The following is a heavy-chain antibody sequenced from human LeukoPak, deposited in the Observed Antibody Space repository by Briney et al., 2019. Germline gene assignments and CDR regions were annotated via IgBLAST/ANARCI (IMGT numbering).Heavy chain of an antibody. D-gene: IGHD3-10*01. CDR3: ARLRPSYYYGSGSPHDAFDI. CDR1: GHSISTGYY. J-gene: IGHJ3*02. Sequence: PSETLSLTCTVSGHSISTGYYWGWIRQPPGKGLEWIGNIYHSGSTYYNPSLKSRVTISVDTSKNQFSLKLSSVTAADTAVYYCARLRPSYYYGSGSPHDAFDIWGQGTMVTVSS. V-gene: IGHV4-38-2*02. CDR2: IYHSGST.